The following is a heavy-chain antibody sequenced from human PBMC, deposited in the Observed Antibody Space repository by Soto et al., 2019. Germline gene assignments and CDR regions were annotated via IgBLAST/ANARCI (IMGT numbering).Heavy chain of an antibody. V-gene: IGHV4-59*01. J-gene: IGHJ4*02. CDR2: IYYSGST. D-gene: IGHD2-15*01. Sequence: PSETLSLTCTVSGVYIRTYYWSWIRQPPGKGLEWIGHIYYSGSTNYNPSLNSRVTISVDTSKNQFSLRLTSVTAADTAVYYCARNEGSGHRYPFDYWGQGTLVTVS. CDR1: GVYIRTYY. CDR3: ARNEGSGHRYPFDY.